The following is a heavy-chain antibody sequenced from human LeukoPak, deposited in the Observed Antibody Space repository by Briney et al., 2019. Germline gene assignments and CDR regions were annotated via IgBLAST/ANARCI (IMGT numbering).Heavy chain of an antibody. J-gene: IGHJ3*02. CDR3: ARYVLGVVIMGAFDI. V-gene: IGHV1-69*05. CDR1: GGTFSSYA. CDR2: IIPIFGTA. Sequence: GASVKVSCKASGGTFSSYAISWVRQAPGQGLEWMGGIIPIFGTANYAQKFQGRVTITTDESTSTAYMELSSLRSEDTAVYYCARYVLGVVIMGAFDIWGQGTMVTVSS. D-gene: IGHD3-3*01.